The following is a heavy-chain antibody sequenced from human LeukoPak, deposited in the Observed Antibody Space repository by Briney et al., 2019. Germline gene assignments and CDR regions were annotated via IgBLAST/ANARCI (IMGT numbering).Heavy chain of an antibody. Sequence: PGGSLRLSCAASGFTFSDYYMSWIRQAPGKGLEWVSYISSSGSTIYYADSVKGRFTISRDNSKNTLYLQMNSLRAEDTAVYYCARVWDIVVVPAAMQDDDAFDIWGQGTMVTVSS. CDR3: ARVWDIVVVPAAMQDDDAFDI. CDR1: GFTFSDYY. J-gene: IGHJ3*02. V-gene: IGHV3-11*04. CDR2: ISSSGSTI. D-gene: IGHD2-2*01.